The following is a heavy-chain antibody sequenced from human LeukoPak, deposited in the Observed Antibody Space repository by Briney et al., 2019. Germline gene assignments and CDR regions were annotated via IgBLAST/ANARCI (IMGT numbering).Heavy chain of an antibody. CDR2: TFYRSNWYD. Sequence: PSQTLSLSCAISGDSVSSNTAAWNRIRQSPSRGLEWLGRTFYRSNWYDDYAASVKSRITINPDTSKNQFSLHLKSVTPEDTAVYYCAREVAGTWAFDIWGQGTKVTVSS. V-gene: IGHV6-1*01. J-gene: IGHJ3*02. D-gene: IGHD6-19*01. CDR3: AREVAGTWAFDI. CDR1: GDSVSSNTAA.